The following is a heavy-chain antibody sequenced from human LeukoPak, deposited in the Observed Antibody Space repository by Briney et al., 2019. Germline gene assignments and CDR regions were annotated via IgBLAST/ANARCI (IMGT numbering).Heavy chain of an antibody. CDR3: AKGRVAFDI. Sequence: GRSLRLSCAASGFTFSDYAMSWVRQAPGKGLEWVAVISNDGSNKYYADSVTGRFTISRDNSKNTMYLQMNSLRAEDTAVYYCAKGRVAFDIWGQGTMVTVSS. CDR1: GFTFSDYA. V-gene: IGHV3-30*18. CDR2: ISNDGSNK. J-gene: IGHJ3*02.